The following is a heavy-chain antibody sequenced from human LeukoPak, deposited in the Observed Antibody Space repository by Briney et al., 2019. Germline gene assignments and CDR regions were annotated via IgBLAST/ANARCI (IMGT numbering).Heavy chain of an antibody. D-gene: IGHD3-10*01. J-gene: IGHJ6*02. CDR2: ISGSGGST. CDR1: GFTFSSYA. V-gene: IGHV3-23*01. CDR3: AKSFGEYYYYYGMDV. Sequence: GGSLRLSCAASGFTFSSYAMSLVRQAPGKGLEWVSAISGSGGSTYYADSVKGRFTISRDNSKNTLYLQMNSLRAEDTAVYYCAKSFGEYYYYYGMDVWGQGTTVTVSS.